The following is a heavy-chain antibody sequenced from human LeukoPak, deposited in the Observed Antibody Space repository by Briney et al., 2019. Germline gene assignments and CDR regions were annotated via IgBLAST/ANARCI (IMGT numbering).Heavy chain of an antibody. D-gene: IGHD6-6*01. CDR1: GFTFSDYR. Sequence: GGSLRLSCAASGFTFSDYRMNWVRQAPGKGLEWVSSISGTSTNIYYTDSVKGRFTISRDNAKNSVYLQMNSLRAEDTAVYYCARDDPSMIAALHYWGQGTLVTVSS. J-gene: IGHJ4*02. CDR2: ISGTSTNI. V-gene: IGHV3-21*01. CDR3: ARDDPSMIAALHY.